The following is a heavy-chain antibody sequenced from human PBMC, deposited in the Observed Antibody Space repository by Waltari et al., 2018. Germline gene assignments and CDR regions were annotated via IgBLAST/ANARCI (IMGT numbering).Heavy chain of an antibody. D-gene: IGHD2-15*01. CDR3: AHCSGGSCPSTSRD. V-gene: IGHV4-39*01. CDR2: IYSSGST. CDR1: GGSISSSRYY. J-gene: IGHJ4*02. Sequence: QLQLQESGPGLVKPSETLSLTCTVSGGSISSSRYYWGWIRQPPGKGLEWIGSIYSSGSTYNNPSLTGRGTISEETSNNQLSLNLISVTAADTAVYFCAHCSGGSCPSTSRDWGQGTLVTVSS.